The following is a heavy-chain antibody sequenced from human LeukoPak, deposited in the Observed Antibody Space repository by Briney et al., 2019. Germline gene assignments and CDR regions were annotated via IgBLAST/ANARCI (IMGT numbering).Heavy chain of an antibody. CDR3: AKLGLVIVAIESQIDY. V-gene: IGHV3-23*01. J-gene: IGHJ4*02. Sequence: PGGSLRLSCAASGFTFSSYAMSRVRQAPGEGLEWVSTISDSSDNTYYADSVKGRFITSRDNSKNTLYLQMNSLRAEDTAVYYCAKLGLVIVAIESQIDYWGQGTLVTVSS. CDR2: ISDSSDNT. D-gene: IGHD5-12*01. CDR1: GFTFSSYA.